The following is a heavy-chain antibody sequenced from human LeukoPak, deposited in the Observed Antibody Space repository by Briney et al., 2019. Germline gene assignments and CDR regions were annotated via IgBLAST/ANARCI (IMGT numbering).Heavy chain of an antibody. J-gene: IGHJ5*02. D-gene: IGHD6-19*01. CDR3: ARRGEVAGYTDWFDP. CDR1: GGSISSYY. Sequence: PSETLSRTCTVSGGSISSYYWSWIRQPPGKGLEWIGYIYYSGSTNYNPSLKSRVTISVDTSKNQFSLKLSSVTAADTAVYYCARRGEVAGYTDWFDPWGQGTLITVSS. CDR2: IYYSGST. V-gene: IGHV4-59*08.